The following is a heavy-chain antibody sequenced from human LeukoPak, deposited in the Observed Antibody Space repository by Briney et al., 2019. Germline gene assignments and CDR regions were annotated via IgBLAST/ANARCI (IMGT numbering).Heavy chain of an antibody. CDR1: GYSIGSGHY. V-gene: IGHV4-38-2*02. J-gene: IGHJ5*01. Sequence: PSETLSLTCTVSGYSIGSGHYWAWIRPPPGKGLEWIGCVYHSGTQYSSSLASRVTISMDTAKNQFSLKRTSVTAAVSAFYYCAKTSGGGGHDSWGQGILVTVSS. CDR2: VYHSGT. D-gene: IGHD6-19*01. CDR3: AKTSGGGGHDS.